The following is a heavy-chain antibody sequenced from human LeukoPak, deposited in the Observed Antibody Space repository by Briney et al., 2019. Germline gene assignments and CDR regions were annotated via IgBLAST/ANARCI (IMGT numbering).Heavy chain of an antibody. CDR3: ATGRFLEWPLDAFDI. D-gene: IGHD3-3*01. J-gene: IGHJ3*02. Sequence: GASVKASCKASGYTFTSYGISWVRQAPGQGLEWMGWINPNSGGTNYAQKFQGRVTMTRDTSISTAYMELSRLRSDDTAVYYCATGRFLEWPLDAFDIWGQGTMVTVSS. CDR2: INPNSGGT. V-gene: IGHV1-2*02. CDR1: GYTFTSYG.